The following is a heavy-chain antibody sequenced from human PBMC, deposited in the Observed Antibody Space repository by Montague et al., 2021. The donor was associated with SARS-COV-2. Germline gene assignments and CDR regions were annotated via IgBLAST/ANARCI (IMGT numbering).Heavy chain of an antibody. D-gene: IGHD3-10*01. J-gene: IGHJ4*02. V-gene: IGHV4-59*01. CDR3: ARDVRYYYDQ. CDR2: VSYSGST. Sequence: SETLSLTCSVSGGSMSSYHWIWIRQPPGKGLEWIGYVSYSGSTXXXLSLKSRVTISLDTSKNRFSLRVTSVTAADTAVYYCARDVRYYYDQWGQGILVTVSS. CDR1: GGSMSSYH.